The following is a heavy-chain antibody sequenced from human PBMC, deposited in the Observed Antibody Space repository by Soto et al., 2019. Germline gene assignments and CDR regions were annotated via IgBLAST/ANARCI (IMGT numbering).Heavy chain of an antibody. CDR3: ARLRAVDWYYYDSSGYRDFDY. CDR2: ISAYNGNT. D-gene: IGHD3-22*01. CDR1: GYTFTSYG. J-gene: IGHJ4*02. V-gene: IGHV1-18*04. Sequence: ASVKVSCKASGYTFTSYGISWVRQAPGQGXEWMGWISAYNGNTNYAQKLQGRVTMTTDTSTSTAYMELRSLRSDDTAVYYCARLRAVDWYYYDSSGYRDFDYWGQGTLVTVSS.